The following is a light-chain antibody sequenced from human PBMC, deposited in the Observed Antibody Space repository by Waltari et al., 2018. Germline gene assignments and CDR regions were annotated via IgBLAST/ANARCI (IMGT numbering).Light chain of an antibody. CDR1: SSDAGTHNL. CDR2: DVY. Sequence: QSALTQPASVSGSPGQSITIPCSGPSSDAGTHNLVSCYQQPRGKAPNLIIYDVYRRPSGVSIRFSGSKSGNTASLTISGLQAEDEADYYCCSYGGRGTYTWVFGGGTKLTVL. J-gene: IGLJ3*02. CDR3: CSYGGRGTYTWV. V-gene: IGLV2-23*02.